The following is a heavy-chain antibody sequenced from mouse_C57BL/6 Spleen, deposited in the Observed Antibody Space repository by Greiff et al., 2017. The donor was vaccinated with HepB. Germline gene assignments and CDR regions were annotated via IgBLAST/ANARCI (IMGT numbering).Heavy chain of an antibody. Sequence: QVQLQQPGAELVRPGTSVKLSCKASGYTFTSYWMHWVKQRPGQGLEWIGVIDPSDSYTNYNQKFKGKATLTVDTSSSTAYMQLSSLTSEDSAVYYCARVGVLSDYWGKGTTLTVSS. V-gene: IGHV1-59*01. CDR1: GYTFTSYW. D-gene: IGHD2-14*01. J-gene: IGHJ2*01. CDR2: IDPSDSYT. CDR3: ARVGVLSDY.